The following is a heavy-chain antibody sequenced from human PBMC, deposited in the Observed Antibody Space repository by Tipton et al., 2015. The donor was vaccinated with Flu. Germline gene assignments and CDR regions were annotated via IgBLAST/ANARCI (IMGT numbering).Heavy chain of an antibody. D-gene: IGHD6-13*01. CDR2: IYYSGNT. CDR1: GGSITTTNNY. V-gene: IGHV4-39*07. Sequence: TLSLTCTVSGGSITTTNNYWGWIRQPPGKGLEWIATIYYSGNTYYNPSLRSRVTLSVDASKNQFSLSLSSVTAADTAIYYCARDMWDGYSTLWSRRGAFALWGQGTMVTVSS. J-gene: IGHJ3*01. CDR3: ARDMWDGYSTLWSRRGAFAL.